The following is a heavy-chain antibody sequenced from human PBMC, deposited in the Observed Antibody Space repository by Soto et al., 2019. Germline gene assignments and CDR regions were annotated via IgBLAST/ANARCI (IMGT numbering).Heavy chain of an antibody. Sequence: GASVKVSCVGSGSSLWRRVRSGGGQAPGEGLEWVSTITDSPGPAKSADSVRGRFAISRDNSKKTLYLQMSSLTAEDSAIYYCARGSTDSYPGSRIFDFWGRGTLVTVSS. D-gene: IGHD3-10*01. J-gene: IGHJ4*02. V-gene: IGHV3-23*01. CDR2: ITDSPGPA. CDR3: ARGSTDSYPGSRIFDF. CDR1: GSSLWRRV.